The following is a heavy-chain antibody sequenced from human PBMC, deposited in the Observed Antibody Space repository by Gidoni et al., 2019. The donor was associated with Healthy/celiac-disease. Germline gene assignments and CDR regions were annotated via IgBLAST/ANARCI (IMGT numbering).Heavy chain of an antibody. J-gene: IGHJ4*02. Sequence: QVQLVESGGGVVQPGRSLRLSCAASGFTFSSYAMHWVRQAPGKGLEWVAVISYDGSNKYYADAVKGRFTISRDNYKNTLYLQMNSLRAEDTAVYYCARDPGVTHRYYFDYWGQGTLVTVSS. V-gene: IGHV3-30-3*01. CDR3: ARDPGVTHRYYFDY. D-gene: IGHD2-21*02. CDR2: ISYDGSNK. CDR1: GFTFSSYA.